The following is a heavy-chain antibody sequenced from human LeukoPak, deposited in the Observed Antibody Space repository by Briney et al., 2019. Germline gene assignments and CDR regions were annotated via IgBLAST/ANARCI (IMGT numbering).Heavy chain of an antibody. Sequence: SDTLSLTCVVSGYSIGSRNWWGWIRQRPGQGLEWIGHIFYSGRTYYSPSLTSRVTMSIDTSQNHFSLRLSSVIAADTAVYFCARYGVDSDWYYDLWGRGTLVTVSS. V-gene: IGHV4-28*01. J-gene: IGHJ2*01. CDR1: GYSIGSRNW. CDR2: IFYSGRT. CDR3: ARYGVDSDWYYDL. D-gene: IGHD4-23*01.